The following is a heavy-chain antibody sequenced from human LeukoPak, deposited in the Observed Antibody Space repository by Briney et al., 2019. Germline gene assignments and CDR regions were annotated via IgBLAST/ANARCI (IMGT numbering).Heavy chain of an antibody. J-gene: IGHJ4*02. CDR2: ISAYNGNT. CDR1: GYTFTSYG. V-gene: IGHV1-18*01. CDR3: ARGVDYYDSSGYPDLDY. D-gene: IGHD3-22*01. Sequence: ASVKVSCKASGYTFTSYGIRWVRQAPGQGLEWMGWISAYNGNTNYAQKLQGRVTMTTDTSTSTAYMELRSLRSDDTAVYYCARGVDYYDSSGYPDLDYWGQGTLVTVSS.